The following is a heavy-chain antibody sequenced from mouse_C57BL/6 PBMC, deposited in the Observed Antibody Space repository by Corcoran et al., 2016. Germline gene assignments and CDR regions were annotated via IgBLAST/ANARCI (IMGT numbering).Heavy chain of an antibody. CDR3: ARSGYYYGSSYGYFDV. CDR1: RYTFTDYN. CDR2: INPNNGGT. Sequence: EVQLQQSGPELVKPGASVKIPCKASRYTFTDYNMDWVKQSHGKSLEWIGDINPNNGGTIYNQKFKGKATLTVDKSSSTAYMELRSLTSEDTAVYYCARSGYYYGSSYGYFDVWGTGTTVTVSS. V-gene: IGHV1-18*01. D-gene: IGHD1-1*01. J-gene: IGHJ1*03.